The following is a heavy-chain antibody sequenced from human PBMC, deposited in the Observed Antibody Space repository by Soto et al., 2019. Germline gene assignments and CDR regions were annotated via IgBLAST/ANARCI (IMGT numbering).Heavy chain of an antibody. CDR1: GFTFSSYW. J-gene: IGHJ6*02. CDR2: INSDGSST. Sequence: GGSLRLSCAASGFTFSSYWMHWVRQAPGKGLVWVSRINSDGSSTSYADSVKGRFTISRDNAKNTLYLQMNSLRAEDTAVYYCAREVYDFWSGYYMYHYGMDVWGQGTTVTVSS. CDR3: AREVYDFWSGYYMYHYGMDV. D-gene: IGHD3-3*01. V-gene: IGHV3-74*01.